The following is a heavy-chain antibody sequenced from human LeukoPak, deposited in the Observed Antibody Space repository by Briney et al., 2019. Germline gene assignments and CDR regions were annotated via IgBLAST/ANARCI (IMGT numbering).Heavy chain of an antibody. CDR3: ARGTYYYDSSGYEGFDY. CDR2: IYTSGST. V-gene: IGHV4-4*07. J-gene: IGHJ4*02. D-gene: IGHD3-22*01. Sequence: SETLSLTCTVSGGSISSYYWSWIRQPAGKGLEWIGRIYTSGSTNYNPSLKSRVTMSVDTSKNQFSLKLSSVTAADTAVYYCARGTYYYDSSGYEGFDYWGQGTLVTVSS. CDR1: GGSISSYY.